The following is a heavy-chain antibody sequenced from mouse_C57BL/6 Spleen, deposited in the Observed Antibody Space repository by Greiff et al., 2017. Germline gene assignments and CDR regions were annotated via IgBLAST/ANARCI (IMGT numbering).Heavy chain of an antibody. D-gene: IGHD4-1*01. CDR3: AREGVGRGYYAMDY. J-gene: IGHJ4*01. Sequence: QVQLQQSDAELVKPGASVKISCKVSGYTFTDHTIHWMKQRPEQGLEWIGYIYPRDGSTKYNEKFKGKATLTADKSSNTAYMQLNSLTSEDSAVEFCAREGVGRGYYAMDYWGQGTSVTVSS. CDR2: IYPRDGST. CDR1: GYTFTDHT. V-gene: IGHV1-78*01.